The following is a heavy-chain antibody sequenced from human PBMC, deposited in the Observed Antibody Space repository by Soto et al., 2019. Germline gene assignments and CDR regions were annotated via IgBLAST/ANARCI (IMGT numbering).Heavy chain of an antibody. V-gene: IGHV4-34*01. CDR2: INHSGST. J-gene: IGHJ4*02. CDR3: ARVSIVADY. D-gene: IGHD3-22*01. Sequence: PSETLSLTCAVYGGSFSGYYWSWIRQPPGKGLEWIGEINHSGSTNYNPSHKSRVTISVDTSKNQFSLKLSSVTAADTAVYYCARVSIVADYWGQGTLVTVSS. CDR1: GGSFSGYY.